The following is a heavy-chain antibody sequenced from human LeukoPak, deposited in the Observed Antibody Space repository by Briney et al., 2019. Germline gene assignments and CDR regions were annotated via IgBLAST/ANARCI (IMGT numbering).Heavy chain of an antibody. CDR2: IDYLGRT. CDR1: GESFRHYY. V-gene: IGHV4-34*01. D-gene: IGHD3-16*01. Sequence: SETLSLTCAVYGESFRHYYWTWIRQTSAKGLEWIGEIDYLGRTSYNPTLKSRLTISVDTSKNQFSLRLSSITAADTAVYYCARPVWCSATICTGPFDVWGQGTLVAVSS. CDR3: ARPVWCSATICTGPFDV. J-gene: IGHJ4*02.